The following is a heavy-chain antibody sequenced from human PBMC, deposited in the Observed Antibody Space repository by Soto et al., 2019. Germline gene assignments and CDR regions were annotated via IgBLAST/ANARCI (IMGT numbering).Heavy chain of an antibody. D-gene: IGHD1-1*01. CDR1: GYSFTSYW. V-gene: IGHV5-10-1*01. CDR2: IDPSDSYT. J-gene: IGHJ6*02. Sequence: ESLKISCKGSGYSFTSYWISWVRQMPGKGLEWMGRIDPSDSYTNYSPSFQGHDTISADKSISTAYLQWSSLKASDTAMYYCAETQTGTTRYYYYGMDVWGQGTTVTVSS. CDR3: AETQTGTTRYYYYGMDV.